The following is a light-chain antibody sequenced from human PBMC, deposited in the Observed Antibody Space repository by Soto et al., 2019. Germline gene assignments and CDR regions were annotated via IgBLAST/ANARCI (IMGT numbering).Light chain of an antibody. CDR3: QQYNTYSPWT. J-gene: IGKJ1*01. CDR2: KAS. Sequence: DIQMTQSPSTLSASVGDRVTITCRASQTVSTWLAWYQQKPGKAPKPLIYKASSLESGVPSRFSGSGSGIEFTITISSLQPDDFATYYCQQYNTYSPWTFGQGTKVEIK. CDR1: QTVSTW. V-gene: IGKV1-5*03.